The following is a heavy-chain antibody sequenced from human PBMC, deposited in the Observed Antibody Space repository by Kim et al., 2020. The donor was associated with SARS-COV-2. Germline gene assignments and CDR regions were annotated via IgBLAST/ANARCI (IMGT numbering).Heavy chain of an antibody. CDR3: ARDLRDIVVVTATGNFDY. Sequence: GGSLRLSCAASGFTFSSYAMHWVRQAPGKGLEWVAVISYDGSNKYYADSVKGLFTISRDNSKNTLYLQMNSLRAEDTAVYYCARDLRDIVVVTATGNFDYWGQGTLVTVSS. CDR2: ISYDGSNK. D-gene: IGHD2-21*02. V-gene: IGHV3-30-3*01. CDR1: GFTFSSYA. J-gene: IGHJ4*02.